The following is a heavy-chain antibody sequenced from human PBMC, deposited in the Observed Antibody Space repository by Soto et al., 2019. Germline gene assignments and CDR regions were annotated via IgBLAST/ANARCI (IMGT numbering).Heavy chain of an antibody. D-gene: IGHD1-26*01. Sequence: QVQLVESGGGVVQPGGSLRLSCVASGFTFNYYGIHWVRQAPGKGLERVAVIWSDGTKKDDVESVQGRFTVSRENSRNKVHLQMNSLRADDTAIYYCARDGSSTHLYYGLDVWGQGTLVDVSS. CDR3: ARDGSSTHLYYGLDV. CDR1: GFTFNYYG. CDR2: IWSDGTKK. J-gene: IGHJ6*02. V-gene: IGHV3-33*01.